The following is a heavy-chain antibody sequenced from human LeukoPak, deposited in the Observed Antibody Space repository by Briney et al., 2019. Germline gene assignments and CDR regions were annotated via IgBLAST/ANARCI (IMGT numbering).Heavy chain of an antibody. CDR1: GFTFSSYW. V-gene: IGHV3-7*01. Sequence: GGSLRLSCAASGFTFSSYWMTWARQVPGKGLEWVANINKDGSERNYADSLKGRFTISRDNAMSSLFLQMDSLRAEDTGVYYCAREGWLDPWGQGTLVIVPS. CDR3: AREGWLDP. J-gene: IGHJ5*02. CDR2: INKDGSER.